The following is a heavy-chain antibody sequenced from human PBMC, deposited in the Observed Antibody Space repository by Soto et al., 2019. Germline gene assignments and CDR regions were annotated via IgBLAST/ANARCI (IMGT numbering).Heavy chain of an antibody. CDR1: GFTFSSYA. V-gene: IGHV3-23*01. Sequence: PGGSLRLSCAASGFTFSSYAMSWVRQAPGKGLEWVSGISGSGGSTYYADSVKGRFTISRDNSKNMLYLQMNSLRAEDTAVYYCAKKQKSSASPPHRFDPWGQGTLVTVSS. J-gene: IGHJ5*02. CDR3: AKKQKSSASPPHRFDP. CDR2: ISGSGGST. D-gene: IGHD2-2*01.